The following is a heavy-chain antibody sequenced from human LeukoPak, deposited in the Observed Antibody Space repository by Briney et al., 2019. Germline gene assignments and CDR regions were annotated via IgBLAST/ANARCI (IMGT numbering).Heavy chain of an antibody. V-gene: IGHV4-59*01. J-gene: IGHJ3*02. D-gene: IGHD3-22*01. CDR2: IYYSGNT. CDR3: ARDGSSGLRTFEI. Sequence: PSETLSLTCTVSGGSISSYYWSWIRQPPGKGLEWIGYIYYSGNTNYNPSLKSRVSISIDTSKNQFSLQLSSVTAADTAVYYCARDGSSGLRTFEIWGQGTMVTVSS. CDR1: GGSISSYY.